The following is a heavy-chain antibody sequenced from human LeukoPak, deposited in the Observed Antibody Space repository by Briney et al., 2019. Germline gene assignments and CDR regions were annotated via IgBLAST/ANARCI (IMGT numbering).Heavy chain of an antibody. CDR2: MYYSGST. Sequence: SQTLSLTCTVSGGSISSGDYYWSWIRQPPGKGLEWIGYMYYSGSTYYNPALKSRATISVDTSKNQFSLKLSSVTAADTAVYYCARPYYYDSRIDPWGQGTLVTVSS. D-gene: IGHD3-22*01. CDR1: GGSISSGDYY. J-gene: IGHJ5*02. V-gene: IGHV4-30-4*01. CDR3: ARPYYYDSRIDP.